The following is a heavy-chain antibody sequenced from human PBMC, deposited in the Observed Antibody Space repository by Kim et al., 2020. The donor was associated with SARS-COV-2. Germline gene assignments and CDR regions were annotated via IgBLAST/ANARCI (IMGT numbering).Heavy chain of an antibody. CDR2: IYYSGST. J-gene: IGHJ5*02. V-gene: IGHV4-59*08. CDR1: GGSISSYY. CDR3: ARHSSDYDILTGYFINQGGWFDP. Sequence: SETLSLTCTVSGGSISSYYWSWIRQPPGKGLEWIGYIYYSGSTNYNPSLKSRVTISVDTSKNQFSLKLSSVTAADTAVYYCARHSSDYDILTGYFINQGGWFDPWGQGTLVTVSS. D-gene: IGHD3-9*01.